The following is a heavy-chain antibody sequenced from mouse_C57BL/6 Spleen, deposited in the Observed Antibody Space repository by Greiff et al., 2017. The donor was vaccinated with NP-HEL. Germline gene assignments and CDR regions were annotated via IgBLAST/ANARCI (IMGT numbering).Heavy chain of an antibody. J-gene: IGHJ4*01. D-gene: IGHD1-1*01. CDR1: GYTFTSYD. V-gene: IGHV1-85*01. CDR2: IYPRDGST. Sequence: QVQLKQSGPELVKPGASVKLSCKASGYTFTSYDINWVKQRPGQGLEWIGWIYPRDGSTKYNEKFKGKATLTVDTSSSTAYMELHSLTSEDSAVYFCARSGINYYGSSYDYYAMDYWGQGTSVTVSS. CDR3: ARSGINYYGSSYDYYAMDY.